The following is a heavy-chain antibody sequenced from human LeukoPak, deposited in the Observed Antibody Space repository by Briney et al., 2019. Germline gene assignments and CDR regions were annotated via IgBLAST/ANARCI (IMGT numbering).Heavy chain of an antibody. J-gene: IGHJ4*02. CDR3: ARDGGGRDIDY. D-gene: IGHD1-26*01. CDR1: GYTFTSYY. CDR2: INPSGGST. Sequence: ASVKVSCKASGYTFTSYYMHWVRQAPGQGLEWMGIINPSGGSTSYAQKFQGRVTMTRDMSTSTVYMELSSLRVDDTAVYYCARDGGGRDIDYWGQGTLLTVSS. V-gene: IGHV1-46*01.